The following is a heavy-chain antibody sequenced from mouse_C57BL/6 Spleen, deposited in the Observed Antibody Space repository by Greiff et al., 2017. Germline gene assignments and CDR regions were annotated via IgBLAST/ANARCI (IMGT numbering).Heavy chain of an antibody. D-gene: IGHD2-1*01. V-gene: IGHV1-19*01. CDR2: INPYNGGT. CDR3: ARPLLSYAMDD. CDR1: GYTFTDYY. Sequence: VQLQQSGPVLVKPGASVKMSCKASGYTFTDYYMNWVKQSHGKSLEWIGVINPYNGGTSYNQKFKGKATLTVDKSSSTAYMELNSLTSEDSAVYYCARPLLSYAMDDWGQGTSVTVSS. J-gene: IGHJ4*01.